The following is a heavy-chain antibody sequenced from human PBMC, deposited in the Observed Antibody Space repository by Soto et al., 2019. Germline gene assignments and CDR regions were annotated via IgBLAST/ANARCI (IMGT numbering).Heavy chain of an antibody. Sequence: QVQLVQSGAEVKKPGSSVKVSCKASGGTFSSYSISWVRQAPGQGLEWMGRTIPILDIANYAQKFQGRVTITADKSTNTAYMELSSLRSEDTAVYYCARAYCSGGSCYSEFDYWGQGTLVTVSS. CDR1: GGTFSSYS. CDR2: TIPILDIA. CDR3: ARAYCSGGSCYSEFDY. J-gene: IGHJ4*02. D-gene: IGHD2-15*01. V-gene: IGHV1-69*02.